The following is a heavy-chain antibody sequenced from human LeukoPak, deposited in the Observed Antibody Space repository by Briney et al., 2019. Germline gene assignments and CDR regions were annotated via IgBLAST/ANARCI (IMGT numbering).Heavy chain of an antibody. D-gene: IGHD6-13*01. CDR2: IKQDGSGK. J-gene: IGHJ5*02. CDR1: GFTFSSHW. V-gene: IGHV3-7*01. CDR3: ARQGLRVNWFDP. Sequence: GGSLRLSCAASGFTFSSHWMSWVRQAPGKGLEWVANIKQDGSGKYYVDSVKGRFTISRDNAKNSLYLQMNSLRAEDTAVYYCARQGLRVNWFDPWGQGTLVTVSS.